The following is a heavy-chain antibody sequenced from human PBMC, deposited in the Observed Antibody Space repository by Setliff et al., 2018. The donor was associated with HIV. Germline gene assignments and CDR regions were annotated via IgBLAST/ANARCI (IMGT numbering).Heavy chain of an antibody. J-gene: IGHJ4*02. CDR1: GGSISFYY. CDR3: GRDPGDYDRKFDH. CDR2: TFDNGNT. D-gene: IGHD3-22*01. V-gene: IGHV4-59*01. Sequence: PSETLSLTCSISGGSISFYYWNWLRQTPGKGLEWIAYTFDNGNTHYNPSLESRVTLSLDTSRNLFSLRLASVTAAATAVYYCGRDPGDYDRKFDHWGQGALVTVSS.